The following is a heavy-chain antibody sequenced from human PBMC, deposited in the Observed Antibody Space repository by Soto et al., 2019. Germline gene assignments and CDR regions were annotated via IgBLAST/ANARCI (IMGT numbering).Heavy chain of an antibody. D-gene: IGHD3-10*01. V-gene: IGHV3-11*01. J-gene: IGHJ4*02. CDR2: ISGDATTT. CDR1: GFRCSAHY. CDR3: ASDPYYYASGF. Sequence: GGSLRLSCAASGFRCSAHYMTWIRQAPGKGLEWVSKISGDATTTYYADSVKGRFTGSRDNAKNSVYLQMNSLRAEDTAVYYCASDPYYYASGFWGQGTLVTVSS.